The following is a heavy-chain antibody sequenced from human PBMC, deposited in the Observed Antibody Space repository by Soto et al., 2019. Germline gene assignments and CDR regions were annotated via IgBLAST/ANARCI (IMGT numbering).Heavy chain of an antibody. CDR3: ARAVAMDGSSWYRGGYDS. CDR1: GYTFTGYY. D-gene: IGHD6-13*01. V-gene: IGHV1-2*04. CDR2: INPDTGGT. Sequence: QVQLVQSGAEVKKSGASVKVSCKASGYTFTGYYIHWVRQAPGQGLEWMGWINPDTGGTDYTQKFQGWVTMTRDTSITTAYMELSSLKSDDTAVYFCARAVAMDGSSWYRGGYDSWGQGTLVTVSS. J-gene: IGHJ4*02.